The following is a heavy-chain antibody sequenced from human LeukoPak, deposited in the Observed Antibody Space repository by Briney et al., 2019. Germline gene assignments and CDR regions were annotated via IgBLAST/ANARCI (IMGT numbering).Heavy chain of an antibody. D-gene: IGHD4-17*01. CDR3: ARDPATTVTTHAY. V-gene: IGHV3-9*01. CDR2: ISWNSGRI. CDR1: GYTFDDYA. J-gene: IGHJ4*02. Sequence: GGSLRLSCAASGYTFDDYAVHWVRQAPGKGLEWVSGISWNSGRIVYADSVKGRFTISRDNAKNSLYLQMNSLRAEDTAVYYCARDPATTVTTHAYWGQGTLVTVSS.